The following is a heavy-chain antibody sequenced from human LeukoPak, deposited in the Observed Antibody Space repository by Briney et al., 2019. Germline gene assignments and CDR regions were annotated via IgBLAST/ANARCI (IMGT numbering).Heavy chain of an antibody. Sequence: GGSLRLSCAASGFTFSSYGMHWVRQAPGKGLEWVAFIRYDGSNKYYADSVKGRFTISRDNSKNTLYLQMNSLRAEDTAVYYCAKGVACSSTSCSAFDYWGQGTLVTVSS. J-gene: IGHJ4*02. CDR2: IRYDGSNK. CDR3: AKGVACSSTSCSAFDY. CDR1: GFTFSSYG. D-gene: IGHD2-2*01. V-gene: IGHV3-30*02.